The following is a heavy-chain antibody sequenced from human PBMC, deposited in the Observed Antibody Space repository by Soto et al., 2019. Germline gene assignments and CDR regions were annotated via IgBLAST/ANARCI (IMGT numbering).Heavy chain of an antibody. CDR3: ASYYYGSGSYYNY. V-gene: IGHV3-23*01. D-gene: IGHD3-10*01. CDR1: GFTFSSYA. J-gene: IGHJ4*02. CDR2: ISGSGGST. Sequence: GGSLRLSCAASGFTFSSYAMSWVRQAPGKGLEWVSAISGSGGSTYYADSVKGRFTIYRDNSKNTLYLQMNSLRAEDTALYYCASYYYGSGSYYNYWGQGTLVTVSS.